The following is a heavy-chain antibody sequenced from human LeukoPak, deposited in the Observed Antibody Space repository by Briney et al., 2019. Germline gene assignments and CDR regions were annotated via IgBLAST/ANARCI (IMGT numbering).Heavy chain of an antibody. D-gene: IGHD1-1*01. Sequence: GGSLRLSCAASGFTFSSYAMHWVRQAPGKGLEWVAVISYDGSNKYYADSVKGRFTISRDNSKNTLYLQMNSLRAEDTAVYYCAREILFSSPGPNDQTYYYGMDVWGQGTTVTVSS. CDR3: AREILFSSPGPNDQTYYYGMDV. V-gene: IGHV3-30-3*01. CDR1: GFTFSSYA. CDR2: ISYDGSNK. J-gene: IGHJ6*02.